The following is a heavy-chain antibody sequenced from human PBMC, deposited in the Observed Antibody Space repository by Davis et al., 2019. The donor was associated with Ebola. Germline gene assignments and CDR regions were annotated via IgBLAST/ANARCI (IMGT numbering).Heavy chain of an antibody. J-gene: IGHJ4*02. CDR3: ARYWETGIDY. V-gene: IGHV3-74*01. CDR2: IKSDGRNT. Sequence: PGGSLRLSCAASGFTFSDFWMYWVRQAPGKGLVWVSSIKSDGRNTEYADFVKGRFTISRDNSKDTLYLQMNSLRAEDTAVYYSARYWETGIDYWGQGTLVTVSS. D-gene: IGHD7-27*01. CDR1: GFTFSDFW.